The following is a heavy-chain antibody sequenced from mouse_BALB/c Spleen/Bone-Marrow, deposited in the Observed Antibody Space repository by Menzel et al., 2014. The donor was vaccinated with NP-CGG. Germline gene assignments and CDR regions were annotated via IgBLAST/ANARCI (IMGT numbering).Heavy chain of an antibody. J-gene: IGHJ2*01. Sequence: VKLVESGAELVKPGASVKLSCKASGYTFTSYWMHWVKQRPGQGLEWIGEIDPSDSYTNYNQKFKGKATLIVDKSSSTAYMQLSSLTSEDSAVYYCARDSITTVVATDYWGQGTTLTVSS. CDR2: IDPSDSYT. CDR1: GYTFTSYW. V-gene: IGHV1-69*02. CDR3: ARDSITTVVATDY. D-gene: IGHD1-1*01.